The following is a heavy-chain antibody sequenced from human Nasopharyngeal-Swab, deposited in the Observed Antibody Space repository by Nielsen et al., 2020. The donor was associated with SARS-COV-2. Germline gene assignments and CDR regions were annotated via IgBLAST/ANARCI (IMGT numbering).Heavy chain of an antibody. CDR1: GYTFTGYY. V-gene: IGHV1-69*13. J-gene: IGHJ6*02. Sequence: SVKVSCKASGYTFTGYYMHWVRQAPGQGLEWMGGIIPIFGTANYAQKFQGRVTITADESTSTAYMELSSLRSDDTAVYYCGRDRPNVMDVWGQGTTVTVSS. CDR3: GRDRPNVMDV. CDR2: IIPIFGTA.